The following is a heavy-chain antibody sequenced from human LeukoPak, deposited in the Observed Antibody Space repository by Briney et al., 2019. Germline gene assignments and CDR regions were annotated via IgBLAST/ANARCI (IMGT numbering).Heavy chain of an antibody. V-gene: IGHV1-2*02. CDR1: GYTFTGYY. CDR2: INPNSGGT. Sequence: ASVKVSCKASGYTFTGYYMHWVRQAPGQGLEWMGWINPNSGGTNYAQKFQGRVTMTRDTSITTAYMELTRLISDETAVYYCARTYYDSRGYYYFDYWGQGTLVTV. J-gene: IGHJ4*02. D-gene: IGHD3-22*01. CDR3: ARTYYDSRGYYYFDY.